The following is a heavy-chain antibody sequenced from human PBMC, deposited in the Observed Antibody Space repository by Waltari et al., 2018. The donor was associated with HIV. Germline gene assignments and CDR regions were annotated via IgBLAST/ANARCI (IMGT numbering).Heavy chain of an antibody. CDR3: ARVGCSSASCYSGWFDP. Sequence: QAQLAQSGAAVKKPGAPVKVSCKASGYTFTIFGMSWVRPAPGQGLEWLGWISAYNGNTNYAQKLQGRVTMTTDTSTSTAYMELRSLRSDDTAVYYCARVGCSSASCYSGWFDPWGQGTLVTVSS. CDR2: ISAYNGNT. CDR1: GYTFTIFG. J-gene: IGHJ5*02. V-gene: IGHV1-18*01. D-gene: IGHD2-2*01.